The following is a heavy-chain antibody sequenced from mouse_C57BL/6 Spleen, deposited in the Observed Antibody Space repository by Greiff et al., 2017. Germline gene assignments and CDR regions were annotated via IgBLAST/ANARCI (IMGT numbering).Heavy chain of an antibody. J-gene: IGHJ2*01. V-gene: IGHV1-82*01. D-gene: IGHD2-5*01. CDR1: GYAFSSSW. CDR3: ARGYSNYDYFDY. CDR2: LYPGDGDT. Sequence: QVQLQQSGPELVKPGASVKISCKASGYAFSSSWMNWVKQRPGKGLEWIGRLYPGDGDTNYNGKFKGKATLTADKSSSTAYMQLSSLTSEDSAVYFCARGYSNYDYFDYWGQGTTLTVSS.